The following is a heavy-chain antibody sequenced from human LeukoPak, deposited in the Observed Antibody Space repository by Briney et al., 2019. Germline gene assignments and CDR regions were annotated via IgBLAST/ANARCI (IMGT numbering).Heavy chain of an antibody. D-gene: IGHD3-10*01. CDR3: AASPGVRWFDA. CDR1: GGSFSGYY. CDR2: IIHSGST. V-gene: IGHV4-34*12. J-gene: IGHJ5*02. Sequence: SETLSLTCADSGGSFSGYYWSWIRQPPGKGLEWMGEIIHSGSTYYNPSLKSRVTISVDTSKNQFSLKLSSVTAADTAVYYCAASPGVRWFDAWGQGTLVTVSS.